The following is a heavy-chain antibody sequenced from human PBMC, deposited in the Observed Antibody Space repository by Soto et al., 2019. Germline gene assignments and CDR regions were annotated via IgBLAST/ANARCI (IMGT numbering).Heavy chain of an antibody. CDR2: ISSNGGST. CDR1: GFTFSSYA. J-gene: IGHJ4*02. D-gene: IGHD6-6*01. V-gene: IGHV3-64D*06. Sequence: GGSLRLSCSASGFTFSSYAMHWVRQAPGKGLEYVSAISSNGGSTYYADSVKGRFTISRDNSKNTLYLQMSSLRAEDTAVYYCVQFSHSSSTMHFDYWGQGTLVTVSS. CDR3: VQFSHSSSTMHFDY.